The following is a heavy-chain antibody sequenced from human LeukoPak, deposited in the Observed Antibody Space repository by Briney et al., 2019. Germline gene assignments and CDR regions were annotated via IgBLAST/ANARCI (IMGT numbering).Heavy chain of an antibody. CDR1: GYTFTGYY. Sequence: GASVKVSCKASGYTFTGYYMHWVRQAPGQGLEWMGWINPNSGGTNYAQKFQGRVTMTEDTSTDTAYMELSSLRSDDTAVYYCATGRPWLRTLFNYWGQGTLVTVSS. V-gene: IGHV1-2*02. CDR3: ATGRPWLRTLFNY. J-gene: IGHJ4*02. D-gene: IGHD6-19*01. CDR2: INPNSGGT.